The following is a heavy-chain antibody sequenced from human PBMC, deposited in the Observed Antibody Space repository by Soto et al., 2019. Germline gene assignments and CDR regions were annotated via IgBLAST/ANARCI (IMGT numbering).Heavy chain of an antibody. V-gene: IGHV4-39*01. CDR2: IYYSGST. CDR3: ASVTPGTTVRDAFDI. J-gene: IGHJ3*02. CDR1: GGSISSSSYY. Sequence: SETLSLTCTVSGGSISSSSYYWGWIRQPPGKGLEWIGSIYYSGSTYYNPSLKSRVTISVDTSKNQFSLKLSSVTAADTAVYYCASVTPGTTVRDAFDIWGQGTMVTVSS. D-gene: IGHD4-17*01.